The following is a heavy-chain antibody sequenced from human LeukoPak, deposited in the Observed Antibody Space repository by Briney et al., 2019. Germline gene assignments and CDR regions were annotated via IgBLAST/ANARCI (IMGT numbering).Heavy chain of an antibody. V-gene: IGHV3-74*03. Sequence: GGSLRLSCTASGFTYSGHWIHWVRQPPGMGLVWVSRINERGTDSMYAESVKGRFTISRDNAKNTLYLQMNSLRAEDTAVYYCARDFDRYYFDYWGQGTLVTVSS. CDR3: ARDFDRYYFDY. D-gene: IGHD3-9*01. J-gene: IGHJ4*02. CDR2: INERGTDS. CDR1: GFTYSGHW.